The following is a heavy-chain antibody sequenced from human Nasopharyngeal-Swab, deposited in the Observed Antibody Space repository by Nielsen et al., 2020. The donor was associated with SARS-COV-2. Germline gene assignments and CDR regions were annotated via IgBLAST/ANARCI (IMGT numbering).Heavy chain of an antibody. CDR2: INSDGSRT. CDR3: ARDFDKTGD. D-gene: IGHD7-27*01. Sequence: GESLKISCAASGFTFSSYWMHWVRQAPGKGLVWVSRINSDGSRTGYADSVKGRFTISIDNAKNTLYLQMNSLSAEDTAVYYCARDFDKTGDWGQGTLATVSS. J-gene: IGHJ4*01. V-gene: IGHV3-74*01. CDR1: GFTFSSYW.